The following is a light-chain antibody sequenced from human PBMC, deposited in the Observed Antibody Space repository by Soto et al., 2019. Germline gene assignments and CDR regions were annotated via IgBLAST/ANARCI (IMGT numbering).Light chain of an antibody. Sequence: QSVLTQPRSVSGSPGQSVTISCTGTSSDVGGYNYVSWYQQHPGKAPKLMIYDVSKRPSGVPDRFSGSKSGNTASLTISGLQAEDEADYYCCSYAGSYTLVVFGGGNKVTVL. J-gene: IGLJ2*01. V-gene: IGLV2-11*01. CDR1: SSDVGGYNY. CDR3: CSYAGSYTLVV. CDR2: DVS.